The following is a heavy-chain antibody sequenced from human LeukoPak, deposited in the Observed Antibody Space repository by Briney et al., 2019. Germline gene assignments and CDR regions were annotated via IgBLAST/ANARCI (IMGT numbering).Heavy chain of an antibody. J-gene: IGHJ4*02. Sequence: GRSLRLSCAASGLTFSSYAMHWVRQAPGKGLEWVAAISYDGSNKYYADSVKGRFTISRDNSKNTLYLQMNSLRAEDTAIYYCARRGISGWRHLGEYWGQGTLVTVSS. D-gene: IGHD5-24*01. V-gene: IGHV3-30-3*01. CDR3: ARRGISGWRHLGEY. CDR1: GLTFSSYA. CDR2: ISYDGSNK.